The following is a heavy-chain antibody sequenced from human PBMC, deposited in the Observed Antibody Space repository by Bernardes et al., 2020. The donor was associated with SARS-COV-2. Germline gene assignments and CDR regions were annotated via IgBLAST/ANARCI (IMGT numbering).Heavy chain of an antibody. Sequence: GGSLRLSCAASGFTFSIYAMSWVRQAPGKGLELVSAISGSGGSTYYADSVKGRFTISRDNSKNTLYLQMNSLRAEDTAVYYCACPVISAVMEDYYYYGMDVWGQGTTVTVSS. V-gene: IGHV3-23*01. CDR3: ACPVISAVMEDYYYYGMDV. CDR1: GFTFSIYA. J-gene: IGHJ6*02. D-gene: IGHD2-2*01. CDR2: ISGSGGST.